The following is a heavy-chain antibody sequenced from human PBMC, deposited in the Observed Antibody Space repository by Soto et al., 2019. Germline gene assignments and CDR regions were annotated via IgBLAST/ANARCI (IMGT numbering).Heavy chain of an antibody. CDR1: GGSISSSSYY. V-gene: IGHV4-39*01. CDR2: IYYSGST. J-gene: IGHJ5*02. D-gene: IGHD2-15*01. CDR3: ARHVDCSGGSCYNWFDP. Sequence: QLQLQESGPGLVKPSETLSLTCTVSGGSISSSSYYWGWIRQPPGKGLEWIGSIYYSGSTYYNPSLKSRVTISVATSKNQFSLKLSSVTAADTAVYYCARHVDCSGGSCYNWFDPWGQGTLVTVSS.